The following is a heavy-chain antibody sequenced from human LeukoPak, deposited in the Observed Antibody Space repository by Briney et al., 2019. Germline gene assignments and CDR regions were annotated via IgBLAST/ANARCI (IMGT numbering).Heavy chain of an antibody. CDR3: ASADIVVVPAAINYYYYYMDV. V-gene: IGHV1-69*05. CDR2: IIPIFGTA. CDR1: GGTFSSYA. Sequence: GASVNVSCKASGGTFSSYAISWVRQAPGQGLEWMGGIIPIFGTANYAQKFQGRVTITTDESTSTAYMELSSLRSEDTAVYYCASADIVVVPAAINYYYYYMDVWGKGTTVTVSS. D-gene: IGHD2-2*02. J-gene: IGHJ6*03.